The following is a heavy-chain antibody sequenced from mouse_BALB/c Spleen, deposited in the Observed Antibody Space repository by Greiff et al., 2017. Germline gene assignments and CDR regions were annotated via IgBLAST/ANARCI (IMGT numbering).Heavy chain of an antibody. J-gene: IGHJ4*01. CDR3: ARGNYGYDEAMDY. D-gene: IGHD2-2*01. CDR1: GYTFTSYW. Sequence: VMLVESGAELAKPGASVKMSCKASGYTFTSYWMHWVKQRPGQGLEWIGYINPSTGYTEYNQKFKDKATLTADKSSSTAYMQLSSLTSEDSAVYYCARGNYGYDEAMDYWGQGTSVTVSS. V-gene: IGHV1-7*01. CDR2: INPSTGYT.